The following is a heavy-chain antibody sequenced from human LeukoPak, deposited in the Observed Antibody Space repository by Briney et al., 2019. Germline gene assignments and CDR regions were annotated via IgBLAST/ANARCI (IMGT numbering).Heavy chain of an antibody. CDR3: ARAPKMVGPTTTSLIDY. D-gene: IGHD1-26*01. CDR2: ISYDARNI. J-gene: IGHJ4*02. Sequence: GGSLRLSCAASGFTFTNYSMHWVRQAPGKGLEWVAVISYDARNIFYADSVKGRFTISRDNSKNTLFLQMNSLRAEDTTVYYCARAPKMVGPTTTSLIDYWGQGTLVTVSS. CDR1: GFTFTNYS. V-gene: IGHV3-30*04.